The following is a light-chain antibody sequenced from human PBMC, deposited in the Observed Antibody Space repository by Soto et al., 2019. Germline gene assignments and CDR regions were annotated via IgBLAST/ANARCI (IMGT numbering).Light chain of an antibody. CDR1: SSDVGGYNY. CDR2: DVS. CDR3: CSYPRSSPLV. V-gene: IGLV2-14*01. J-gene: IGLJ1*01. Sequence: QSVLNQPASVSGSPGQSITISCTGTSSDVGGYNYVSWYQQHPGKAPKLMIYDVSNRPSGVSNRFSGSESGNTASLTISGLQAKDEADNYCCSYPRSSPLVSGGGTKVT.